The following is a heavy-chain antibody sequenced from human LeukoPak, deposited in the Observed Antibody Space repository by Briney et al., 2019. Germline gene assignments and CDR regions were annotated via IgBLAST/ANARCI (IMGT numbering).Heavy chain of an antibody. Sequence: SEILSLTCAVYGGSFSGYYWSWIRQPPGKGLEWIGEINHSGSTNYNPSLKSRVTISVDTSKNQFSLKLSSVTAADTAVYYCARGDIVVVVAARGNYYYYYMDVWGKGTTVTVSS. V-gene: IGHV4-34*01. CDR2: INHSGST. CDR1: GGSFSGYY. D-gene: IGHD2-15*01. CDR3: ARGDIVVVVAARGNYYYYYMDV. J-gene: IGHJ6*03.